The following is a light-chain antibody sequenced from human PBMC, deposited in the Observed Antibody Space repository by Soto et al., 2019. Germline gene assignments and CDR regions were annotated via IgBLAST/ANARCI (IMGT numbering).Light chain of an antibody. V-gene: IGKV3-11*01. CDR3: QQRSNWPPIT. Sequence: EIVLTQSPATLSLSPGDRATLSCRASQSVSSYLAWYQQKPGQAPRLLIYDSSNRATGIPARFSGSGSGTAFNLTISRLEPEDFAVYYCQQRSNWPPITFGQGTRLEIK. CDR1: QSVSSY. J-gene: IGKJ5*01. CDR2: DSS.